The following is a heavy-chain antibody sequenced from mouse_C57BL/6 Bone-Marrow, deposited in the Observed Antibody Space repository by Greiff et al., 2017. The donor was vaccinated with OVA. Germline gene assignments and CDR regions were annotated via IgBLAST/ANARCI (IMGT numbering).Heavy chain of an antibody. Sequence: DVMLVESGGDLVKPGGSLKLSCAASGFTFSSYGMSWVRQTPDKRLEWVATISSGGSYTYYPDSVKGRFTISRDNAKNTLYLQMSSLKSEDTAMYYCARQYGNYHYYAMDYWGQGTSVTVSS. CDR2: ISSGGSYT. J-gene: IGHJ4*01. D-gene: IGHD2-1*01. CDR3: ARQYGNYHYYAMDY. V-gene: IGHV5-6*02. CDR1: GFTFSSYG.